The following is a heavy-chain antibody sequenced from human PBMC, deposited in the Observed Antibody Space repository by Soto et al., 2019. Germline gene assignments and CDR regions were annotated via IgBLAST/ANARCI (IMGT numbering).Heavy chain of an antibody. Sequence: SETLFLTCTVSGGSISSYYWSWIRQPPGKGLEWIGYIYYSGSTNYNPSLKSRVTISVDTSKNQFSLKLSSVTAADTAVYYCAREGRYSSSSEAAYYYYYGMDVWGQGTTVTVSS. CDR3: AREGRYSSSSEAAYYYYYGMDV. CDR1: GGSISSYY. CDR2: IYYSGST. D-gene: IGHD6-6*01. J-gene: IGHJ6*02. V-gene: IGHV4-59*01.